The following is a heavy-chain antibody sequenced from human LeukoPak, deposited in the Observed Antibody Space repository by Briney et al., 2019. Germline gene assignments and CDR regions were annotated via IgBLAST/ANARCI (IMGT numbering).Heavy chain of an antibody. V-gene: IGHV3-9*01. J-gene: IGHJ4*02. D-gene: IGHD5-24*01. CDR1: GFTFSSYE. Sequence: GGSLRLSCAASGFTFSSYEMNWVRQAPGKGLEWVSGISWNSGSIGYADSVKGRFTISRDNAKNSLYLQMNSLRAEDTALYYCAKGGGMATIWFDYWGQGTLVSVSS. CDR2: ISWNSGSI. CDR3: AKGGGMATIWFDY.